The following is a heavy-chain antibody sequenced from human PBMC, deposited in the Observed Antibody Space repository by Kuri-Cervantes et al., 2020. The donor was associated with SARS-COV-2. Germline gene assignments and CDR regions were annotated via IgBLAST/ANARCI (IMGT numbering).Heavy chain of an antibody. V-gene: IGHV3-23*01. D-gene: IGHD4-17*01. J-gene: IGHJ3*02. Sequence: GESLKISCAASGFTFSSYAMSWVRQAPGKGLEWVSAISGSGGSTYYADSVKGRFTISRDNSKNTLYLQMNSLRAEDTAVYYCAKHLTIYGDYVLSLTEDAFDIWGQGTMVTVSS. CDR1: GFTFSSYA. CDR2: ISGSGGST. CDR3: AKHLTIYGDYVLSLTEDAFDI.